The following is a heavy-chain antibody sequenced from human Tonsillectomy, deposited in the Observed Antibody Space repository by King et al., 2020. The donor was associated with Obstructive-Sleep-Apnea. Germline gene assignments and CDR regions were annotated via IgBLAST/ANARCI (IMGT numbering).Heavy chain of an antibody. CDR3: ARGSYYYDSSGYYHNDAFDI. J-gene: IGHJ3*02. CDR1: GFTFSDYY. CDR2: ISSSGSTI. V-gene: IGHV3-11*01. Sequence: VQLVESGGGLVKPGGSLRLSCAASGFTFSDYYMSWIRQAPGKGLEWVSYISSSGSTIYYADSVKGRFTISRDNAKNSLYLQMNSLRAEDTAVYYCARGSYYYDSSGYYHNDAFDIWGRGTMVTVSS. D-gene: IGHD3-22*01.